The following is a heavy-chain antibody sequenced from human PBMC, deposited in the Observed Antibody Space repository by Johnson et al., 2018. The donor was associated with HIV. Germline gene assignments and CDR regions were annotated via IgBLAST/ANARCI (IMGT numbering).Heavy chain of an antibody. CDR3: ARVVVVTAKGAFDI. CDR1: GFTFDDYG. Sequence: EVQLVESGGGVVRPGGSLRLSCAASGFTFDDYGMSWVRQAPGKGLEWVSGINWNGGSTYYADSVKGRFTISRDNSKNTLYLQMNSLRAEDTAVYYCARVVVVTAKGAFDIWGQGTMVTVSS. J-gene: IGHJ3*02. D-gene: IGHD2-21*02. V-gene: IGHV3-20*04. CDR2: INWNGGST.